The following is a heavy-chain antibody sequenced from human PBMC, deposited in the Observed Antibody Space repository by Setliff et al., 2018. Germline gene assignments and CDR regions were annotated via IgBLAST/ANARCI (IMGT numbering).Heavy chain of an antibody. J-gene: IGHJ6*03. V-gene: IGHV3-33*01. D-gene: IGHD3-3*01. CDR1: GFNFKDYG. CDR2: IWYDGSSE. Sequence: GGSLRLSCTASGFNFKDYGMFWVGQAPGKGPEWVAIIWYDGSSENYADSVKGRFTISRDNPKNTLYLQLDSLRAEDTAVYYCARGSRFYIGYYGNYFFHHMDVWGKGTTVTVSS. CDR3: ARGSRFYIGYYGNYFFHHMDV.